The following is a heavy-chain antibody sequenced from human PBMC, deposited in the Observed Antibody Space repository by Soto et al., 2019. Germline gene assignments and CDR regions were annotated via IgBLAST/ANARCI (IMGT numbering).Heavy chain of an antibody. CDR2: INAGSGNT. Sequence: ASVKVSCKASGYTFTGYYMHWVRQAPGQRLEWVGWINAGSGNTKYSQKFQGRVTIIRDTSASTAYMELSSLTSDDTAVYYCVKDLGGYTTFDYWGQGTLVTVSS. CDR3: VKDLGGYTTFDY. CDR1: GYTFTGYY. J-gene: IGHJ4*02. V-gene: IGHV1-3*01. D-gene: IGHD6-13*01.